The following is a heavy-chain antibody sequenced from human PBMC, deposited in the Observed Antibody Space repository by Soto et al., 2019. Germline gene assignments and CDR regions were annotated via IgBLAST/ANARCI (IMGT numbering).Heavy chain of an antibody. CDR3: GKVLVGATGHTDSDS. Sequence: SETLSLSCTVSGGSIYRSAYYGGWILQPPGRGLEWIGNIDYNGVTYSNPYLKSRVTISRDTSKNQFSLKLTSVTAADTALYYCGKVLVGATGHTDSDSWGPGTLVTVSS. V-gene: IGHV4-39*01. CDR1: GGSIYRSAYY. J-gene: IGHJ4*02. D-gene: IGHD2-15*01. CDR2: IDYNGVT.